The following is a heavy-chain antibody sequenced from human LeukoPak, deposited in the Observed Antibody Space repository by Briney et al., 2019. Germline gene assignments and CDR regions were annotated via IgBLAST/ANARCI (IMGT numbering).Heavy chain of an antibody. Sequence: GGSLRLSCAASGFTVSTFAMNCVRQAPGKGLEWVSAISGSGDSTYYADSVKGRFTVSRDKSKNTLYLQMNSLRAEDTAVYYCAKGGGWLYYFDYWGQGTLVTVSS. D-gene: IGHD2-15*01. V-gene: IGHV3-23*01. J-gene: IGHJ4*02. CDR1: GFTVSTFA. CDR2: ISGSGDST. CDR3: AKGGGWLYYFDY.